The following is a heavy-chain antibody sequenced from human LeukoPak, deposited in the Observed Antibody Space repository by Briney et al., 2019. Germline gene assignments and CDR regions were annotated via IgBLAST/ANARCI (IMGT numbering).Heavy chain of an antibody. D-gene: IGHD2-21*02. CDR1: GFTFSSYN. CDR3: ARYCGGDCPHAGNAFDI. J-gene: IGHJ3*02. V-gene: IGHV3-48*04. CDR2: ISSSGSTI. Sequence: GGSLRLSCAASGFTFSSYNMNWVRQAPGKGLEWVSYISSSGSTIYYADSVKGRFTISRDNAKNSLYLQMNSLRAEDTAVYYCARYCGGDCPHAGNAFDIWGQGTMVTVSS.